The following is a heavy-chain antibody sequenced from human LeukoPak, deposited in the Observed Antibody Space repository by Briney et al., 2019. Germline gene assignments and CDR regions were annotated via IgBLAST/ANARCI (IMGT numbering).Heavy chain of an antibody. J-gene: IGHJ3*02. Sequence: SETLSLTCTVSGGSISSYYWSWIRQPPGKGLEWIGYIYDSGSTNYNPSLKSRVTISVDTSKNQFSLKVSSVTAADTAVYYCASLTTADAFDIWGQGTMVTVSS. V-gene: IGHV4-59*01. CDR1: GGSISSYY. D-gene: IGHD3-22*01. CDR2: IYDSGST. CDR3: ASLTTADAFDI.